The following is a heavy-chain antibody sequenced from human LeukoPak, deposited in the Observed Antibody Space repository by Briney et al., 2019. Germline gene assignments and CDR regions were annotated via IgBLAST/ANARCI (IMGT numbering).Heavy chain of an antibody. CDR2: MNPKSGIT. V-gene: IGHV1-8*01. Sequence: GASVNVSCNASGHTVSSYDTNWGGQATGQGLEWMGWMNPKSGITGYAQKFQGRVTMTRDTSISTAYMELSSLRSEDTGVYYCARVTGSIDYWGQGTLVTVSS. CDR1: GHTVSSYD. D-gene: IGHD1-26*01. J-gene: IGHJ4*02. CDR3: ARVTGSIDY.